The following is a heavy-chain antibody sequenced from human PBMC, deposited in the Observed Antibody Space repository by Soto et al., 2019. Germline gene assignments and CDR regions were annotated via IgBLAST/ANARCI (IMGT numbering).Heavy chain of an antibody. CDR3: AKPVTTLSSPGFDY. J-gene: IGHJ4*02. D-gene: IGHD4-17*01. Sequence: PGGSLRLSCAASGFTFSDYYMSWIRQAPGKGLEWVSAISGSGGSTYYADSVKGRFTISRDNSKNTLYLQMNSLRAEDTAVYYCAKPVTTLSSPGFDYWGQGTLVTVSS. CDR1: GFTFSDYY. V-gene: IGHV3-23*01. CDR2: ISGSGGST.